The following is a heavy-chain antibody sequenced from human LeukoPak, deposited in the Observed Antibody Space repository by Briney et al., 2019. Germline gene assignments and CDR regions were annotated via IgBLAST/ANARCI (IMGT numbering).Heavy chain of an antibody. CDR1: GITFSSYA. V-gene: IGHV3-53*01. J-gene: IGHJ4*02. CDR3: ARETRGGFFDS. Sequence: GGSLRLSCAASGITFSSYAMSWVRQAPGKGLEWVSVIYSGGSTYYADSVKGRFTISRDNSKNTLHLQMNSLRAEDTAVYYCARETRGGFFDSWGQGTLVTVSS. CDR2: IYSGGST. D-gene: IGHD3-16*01.